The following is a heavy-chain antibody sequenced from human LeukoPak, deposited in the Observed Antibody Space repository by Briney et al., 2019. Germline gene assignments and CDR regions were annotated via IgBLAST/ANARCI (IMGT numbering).Heavy chain of an antibody. J-gene: IGHJ4*02. D-gene: IGHD1-14*01. V-gene: IGHV1-69*04. CDR2: IIPTLEVA. CDR1: GGTFSSYA. Sequence: ASVKVSCKASGGTFSSYAITWVRQAPGLGLEWMGRIIPTLEVANYAQKFQGRVTITADKSTSTAYMELSSLRPEDTAVYYCARVISGTWLWFWGQGTLVTVSS. CDR3: ARVISGTWLWF.